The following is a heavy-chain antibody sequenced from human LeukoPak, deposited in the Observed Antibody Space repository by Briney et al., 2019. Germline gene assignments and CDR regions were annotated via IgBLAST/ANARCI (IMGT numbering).Heavy chain of an antibody. CDR3: ARPGRVGATNPFDY. CDR2: IYYSGST. V-gene: IGHV4-59*01. D-gene: IGHD1-26*01. J-gene: IGHJ4*02. Sequence: KASETLSLTCTVSGGSISSYYRSWIRQPPGKRLEWIGYIYYSGSTNYNPSLKSRVTISVDTSKNQFSLKLSSVTAADTAVYYCARPGRVGATNPFDYWGQGTLVTVSS. CDR1: GGSISSYY.